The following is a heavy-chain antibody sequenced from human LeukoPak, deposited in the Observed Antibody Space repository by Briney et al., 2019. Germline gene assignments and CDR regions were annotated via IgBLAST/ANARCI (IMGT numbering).Heavy chain of an antibody. D-gene: IGHD2-2*01. CDR1: GFTFSSYA. CDR2: ISGSGGST. CDR3: AGPVVPATYDAFDI. J-gene: IGHJ3*02. V-gene: IGHV3-23*01. Sequence: GGSLRLSCAASGFTFSSYAMNWVRRAPGKGLEWVSAISGSGGSTYYADSVKGRFTISRDNSKNTLYLQMNSLRAEDTAVYYCAGPVVPATYDAFDIWGQGTMVTVSS.